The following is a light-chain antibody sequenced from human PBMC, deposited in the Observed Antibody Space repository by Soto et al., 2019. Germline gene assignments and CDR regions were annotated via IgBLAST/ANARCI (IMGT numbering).Light chain of an antibody. Sequence: EILMTQSPVTLSVSPGERATLSCRASQSVGSNLAWYQQKPGQAPRLLISGASTRATGIPARFSGSGSGTDFTLTISSLEPEDFAVYYCQQRSNWPWTFGQGTKVEIK. CDR1: QSVGSN. V-gene: IGKV3-11*01. CDR2: GAS. CDR3: QQRSNWPWT. J-gene: IGKJ1*01.